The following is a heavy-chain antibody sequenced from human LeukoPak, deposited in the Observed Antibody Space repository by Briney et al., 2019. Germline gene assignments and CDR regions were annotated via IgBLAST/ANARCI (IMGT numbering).Heavy chain of an antibody. Sequence: GESLKISCKASGYSFISYWIGWVRQMPGKGLEWMGTISPGGSNPRYSPSFQGQVTISADKSISTAYLQWSSLKASDTAIYYCARHGYGGNPNLYYGMDVWGQGTTVTVSS. CDR1: GYSFISYW. CDR3: ARHGYGGNPNLYYGMDV. J-gene: IGHJ6*02. CDR2: ISPGGSNP. D-gene: IGHD4-23*01. V-gene: IGHV5-51*01.